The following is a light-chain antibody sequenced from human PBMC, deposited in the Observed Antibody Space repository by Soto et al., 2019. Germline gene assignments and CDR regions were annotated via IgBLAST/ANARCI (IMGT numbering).Light chain of an antibody. V-gene: IGKV1-5*01. Sequence: DIQMTQSPSSVSASVGDRVTITWRASQGISSWLAWYQQKPGKAPKLLIFNAPTLKSGVPSRFSGSGFGTEFTLTISSLQPDDSATYYCQNYNEYSRTFGQGTKVDIK. J-gene: IGKJ1*01. CDR3: QNYNEYSRT. CDR2: NAP. CDR1: QGISSW.